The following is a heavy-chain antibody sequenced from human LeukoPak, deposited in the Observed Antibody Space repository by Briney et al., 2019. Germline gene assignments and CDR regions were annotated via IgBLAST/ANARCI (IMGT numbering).Heavy chain of an antibody. J-gene: IGHJ6*02. CDR3: TTDPLDYSNYEYYYYGMDV. CDR1: GFTFSNAW. V-gene: IGHV3-15*01. Sequence: GGSLRLSCAASGFTFSNAWMSWVRQAPGKGLEWAGRIKSKTDGGTTDYAAPVKGRFTISRDDSKNTLYLQMNSLKTEDTAVYYCTTDPLDYSNYEYYYYGMDVWGQGTTVTVSS. D-gene: IGHD4-11*01. CDR2: IKSKTDGGTT.